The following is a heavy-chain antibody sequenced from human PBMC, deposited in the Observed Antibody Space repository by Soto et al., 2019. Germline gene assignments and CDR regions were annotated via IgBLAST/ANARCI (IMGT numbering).Heavy chain of an antibody. Sequence: GGSLRLSCAASGFTFSSYWMSWVRQAPGKGLEWVANIKQDGSEKYYVDSVKGGFTISRDKAKNSLYLQMNSLRAEDTAVYYCARLFWDIVVVVAATAPFDYWGQGTLVTVSS. CDR2: IKQDGSEK. CDR3: ARLFWDIVVVVAATAPFDY. V-gene: IGHV3-7*05. CDR1: GFTFSSYW. D-gene: IGHD2-15*01. J-gene: IGHJ4*02.